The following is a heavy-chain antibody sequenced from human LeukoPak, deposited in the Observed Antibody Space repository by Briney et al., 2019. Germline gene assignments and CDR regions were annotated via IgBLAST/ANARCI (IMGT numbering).Heavy chain of an antibody. Sequence: ASVKVSCKASGYTFTSYGISWVRQAPGQGLEWMGWISAYNGNTNYAQKLQGRVTMTTDTSTSTAYMGLRSLRSDDTAVYYCARAVVVPVSYYYYMDVWGKGTTVTVSS. CDR1: GYTFTSYG. V-gene: IGHV1-18*01. CDR2: ISAYNGNT. CDR3: ARAVVVPVSYYYYMDV. D-gene: IGHD2-2*01. J-gene: IGHJ6*03.